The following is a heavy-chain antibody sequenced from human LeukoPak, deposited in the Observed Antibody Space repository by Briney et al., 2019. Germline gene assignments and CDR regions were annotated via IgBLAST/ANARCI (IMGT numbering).Heavy chain of an antibody. Sequence: PGRSLRLSCAASGFTFSSYGMHWVRQAPGKGLEWVAVISYDGSNKYYADSVKGRFTISRDNSKNTLYLQMNSLRAEDTAVYYCAKDSHSWSRDYWGQGTLVTVSS. CDR3: AKDSHSWSRDY. D-gene: IGHD6-13*01. J-gene: IGHJ4*02. CDR2: ISYDGSNK. V-gene: IGHV3-30*18. CDR1: GFTFSSYG.